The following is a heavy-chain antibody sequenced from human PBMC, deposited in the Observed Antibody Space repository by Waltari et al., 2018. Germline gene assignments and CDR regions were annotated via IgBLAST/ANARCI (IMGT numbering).Heavy chain of an antibody. CDR2: ISAYNGNT. Sequence: QVQLVQSGAEVKKPGASVKVSCKASGYTFTSYGFSWVRQAPGQGLEWMGWISAYNGNTNYAQKLQGRVTMTTDTSTSTAYMELRSLRSDDTAVYYCARDRWELSTRGDAFDIWGQGTMVTVSS. CDR1: GYTFTSYG. D-gene: IGHD1-26*01. J-gene: IGHJ3*02. V-gene: IGHV1-18*01. CDR3: ARDRWELSTRGDAFDI.